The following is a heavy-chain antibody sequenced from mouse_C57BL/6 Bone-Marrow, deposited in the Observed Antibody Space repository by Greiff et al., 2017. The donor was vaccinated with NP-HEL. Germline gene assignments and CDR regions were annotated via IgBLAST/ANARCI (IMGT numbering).Heavy chain of an antibody. CDR3: ARVRIYYDYDD. CDR1: GYTFTSYG. D-gene: IGHD2-4*01. CDR2: IYPRSGNT. Sequence: VKLQESGAELARPGASVKLSCKASGYTFTSYGISWVKQRTGQGLEWIGEIYPRSGNTYYTEKFKGKATLTADKSSSTAYMELRSLTSEDSAVYLCARVRIYYDYDDWGQGTLVTVSA. V-gene: IGHV1-81*01. J-gene: IGHJ3*01.